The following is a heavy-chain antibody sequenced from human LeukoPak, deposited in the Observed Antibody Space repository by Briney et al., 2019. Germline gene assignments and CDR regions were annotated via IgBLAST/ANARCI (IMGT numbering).Heavy chain of an antibody. J-gene: IGHJ4*02. V-gene: IGHV4-39*01. CDR1: GGSISSSSYY. D-gene: IGHD1-26*01. Sequence: SETLSLTCTVSGGSISSSSYYWGWIRQPPGKGLEWIGTIYYSGSMFYNPSLKSRVTISVDTSKNQFSLKLSSVTAADTAVYYCARARSGKWGFDYWGQGTLVTVSS. CDR3: ARARSGKWGFDY. CDR2: IYYSGSM.